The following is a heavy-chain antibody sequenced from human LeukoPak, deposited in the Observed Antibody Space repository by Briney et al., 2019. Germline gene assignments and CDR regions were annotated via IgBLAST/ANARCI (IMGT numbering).Heavy chain of an antibody. CDR2: ISSSSSYI. V-gene: IGHV3-21*01. CDR3: ARDIHCSGGSCYSLDY. CDR1: GFTFSSYS. D-gene: IGHD2-15*01. Sequence: PGGSLRLSCAASGFTFSSYSMNWVRQAPGRGLEWVSSISSSSSYIYYADSVKGRFTISRDNAKNSLYLQMNSLRAEDTAVYYCARDIHCSGGSCYSLDYWGQGTLVTVSS. J-gene: IGHJ4*02.